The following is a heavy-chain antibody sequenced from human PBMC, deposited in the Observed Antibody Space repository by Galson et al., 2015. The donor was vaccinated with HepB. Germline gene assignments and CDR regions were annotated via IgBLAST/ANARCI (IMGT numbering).Heavy chain of an antibody. CDR1: GYTFSDNY. J-gene: IGHJ4*02. CDR3: ARGRKLFSGFDY. V-gene: IGHV1-2*06. Sequence: SVKVSCKASGYTFSDNYIHWVRQAPGQGLEWMGRINPNGGGTNYAQKFQGRVTMTRDTSINTAYMDLTGLKSDDTAIYYCARGRKLFSGFDYWGQGSLVTVSS. CDR2: INPNGGGT. D-gene: IGHD3-10*01.